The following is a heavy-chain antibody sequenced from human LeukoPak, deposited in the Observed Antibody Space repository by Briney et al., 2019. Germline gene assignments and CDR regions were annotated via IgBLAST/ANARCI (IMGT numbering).Heavy chain of an antibody. J-gene: IGHJ4*02. D-gene: IGHD5-18*01. V-gene: IGHV3-23*01. CDR3: AKSRVRYSLDYFDY. Sequence: GGSLRLSCAASGFTFSSYSMNWVRQAPGKGLEWVSTITNSGDKTFYADSVKGRFTISRDNSVNTLYLQMNSLRAADTAVYYCAKSRVRYSLDYFDYWGQGTLVTVSS. CDR2: ITNSGDKT. CDR1: GFTFSSYS.